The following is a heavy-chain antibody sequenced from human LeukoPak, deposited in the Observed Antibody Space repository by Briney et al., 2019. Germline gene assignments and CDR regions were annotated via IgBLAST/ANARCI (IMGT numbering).Heavy chain of an antibody. CDR3: ARGLFVVVEVWGINYFDD. D-gene: IGHD2-15*01. J-gene: IGHJ4*02. CDR1: GGSFSGYY. V-gene: IGHV4-34*01. Sequence: SETLSLTCAVYGGSFSGYYLSWIRQPPGKGLEWIGEINHSGSTNYNPSLKSRVTISVDTSKNQYSLKLSSVSAAHTAVYCCARGLFVVVEVWGINYFDDWVQGTLVTVSS. CDR2: INHSGST.